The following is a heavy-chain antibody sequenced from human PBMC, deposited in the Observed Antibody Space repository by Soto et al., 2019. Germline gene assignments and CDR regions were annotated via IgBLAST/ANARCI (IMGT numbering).Heavy chain of an antibody. Sequence: EVQLVESGGGLVQPGGSLRLSCAASGFIFSNYAMSWVRQAQGKGLEWASAMSGSETTYYADSVKGRFTISRDNSKNTLYLEMNSLRAEDTAVYYCAKDYYYGSGSYYPDWGQGTLVTVSS. J-gene: IGHJ4*02. CDR2: MSGSETT. CDR1: GFIFSNYA. D-gene: IGHD3-10*01. CDR3: AKDYYYGSGSYYPD. V-gene: IGHV3-23*04.